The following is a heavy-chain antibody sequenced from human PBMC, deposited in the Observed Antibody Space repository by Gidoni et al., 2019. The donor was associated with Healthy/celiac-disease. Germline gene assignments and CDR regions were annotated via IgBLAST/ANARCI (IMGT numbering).Heavy chain of an antibody. D-gene: IGHD4-17*01. CDR1: GFTFGDYA. CDR2: IRSKAYGGTT. J-gene: IGHJ6*02. CDR3: TSAVTTGSNDYYYYGMDV. Sequence: EVQLVGSGGGLVQPGWCLRLSCTASGFTFGDYAMSWVRQAPGKGLGWVGFIRSKAYGGTTEDAASVKGRFTIARDDSKSIAYLQMNSLKTEDTAVYYCTSAVTTGSNDYYYYGMDVLGQGTTVTVSS. V-gene: IGHV3-49*04.